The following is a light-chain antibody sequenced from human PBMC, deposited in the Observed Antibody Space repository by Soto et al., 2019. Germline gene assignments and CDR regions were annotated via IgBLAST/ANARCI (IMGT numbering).Light chain of an antibody. CDR2: AAS. CDR3: QQADSFPLT. J-gene: IGKJ4*01. CDR1: QSIYKW. Sequence: DIQLTQSPSSVSASIGDRVTISCRASQSIYKWLVWYQQKPGKAPKLLIYAASSLQSVVPSRFSGSGYGTEFTLTISSLQPEDSATYYCQQADSFPLTFGGGTEVAI. V-gene: IGKV1-12*01.